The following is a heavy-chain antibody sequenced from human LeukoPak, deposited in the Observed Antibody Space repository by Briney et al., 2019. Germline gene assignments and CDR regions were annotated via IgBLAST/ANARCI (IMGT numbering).Heavy chain of an antibody. CDR2: INPSGGST. V-gene: IGHV1-46*01. CDR1: GYTFTSYY. Sequence: GASVKVSCKASGYTFTSYYMHWVRQAPGQGLEWMGIINPSGGSTSYAQKFQGRVTMTRDTSTSTVYMELSSLRSEDTAVHYCAVVIVAGNFDYWGQGTLVTVSS. J-gene: IGHJ4*02. D-gene: IGHD2-2*03. CDR3: AVVIVAGNFDY.